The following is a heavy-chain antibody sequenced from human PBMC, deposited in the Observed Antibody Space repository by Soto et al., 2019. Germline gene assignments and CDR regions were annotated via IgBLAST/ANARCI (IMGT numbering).Heavy chain of an antibody. CDR2: ISSGSAFI. V-gene: IGHV3-21*01. D-gene: IGHD1-26*01. J-gene: IGHJ5*02. CDR1: FSMYS. Sequence: EVQVVESGGGLVKPGGSLRLSCNFSFSMYSMDWVRQAPGKGLEWVASISSGSAFIKYADSVKGRFTISRDNAKNSVSLQMSSLRVEDRAMYYCTIDQGGSYDSWFDPWGRGTLVTVSS. CDR3: TIDQGGSYDSWFDP.